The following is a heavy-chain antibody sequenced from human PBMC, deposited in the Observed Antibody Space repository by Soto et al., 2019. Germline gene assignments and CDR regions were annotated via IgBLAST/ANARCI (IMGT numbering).Heavy chain of an antibody. D-gene: IGHD3-22*01. V-gene: IGHV3-23*01. J-gene: IGHJ4*02. CDR2: INNSGGRT. Sequence: GGSLRLSCAPSGFTFTTYAMTWVRQAPGKGLEWVSAINNSGGRTYYADSVKGRFTISRDNSMNRLYLQMNSLRVEDTAVYYRAKDGDSNGREVDCWGQGIPVTVSS. CDR1: GFTFTTYA. CDR3: AKDGDSNGREVDC.